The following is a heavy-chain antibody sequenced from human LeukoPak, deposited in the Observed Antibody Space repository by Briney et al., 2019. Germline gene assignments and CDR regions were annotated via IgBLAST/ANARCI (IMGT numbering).Heavy chain of an antibody. V-gene: IGHV4-39*07. J-gene: IGHJ5*02. D-gene: IGHD3-10*01. CDR1: GGSISSSSYY. Sequence: SETLSLTCTVSGGSISSSSYYWGWIRQPPGKGLEWIGSIYYSGSTYYNPSLKSRVTISVDTSKNQFSLKLSSVTAADTAVYYCARADTITMVRGVSNWFDPWGQGTLVTVSS. CDR3: ARADTITMVRGVSNWFDP. CDR2: IYYSGST.